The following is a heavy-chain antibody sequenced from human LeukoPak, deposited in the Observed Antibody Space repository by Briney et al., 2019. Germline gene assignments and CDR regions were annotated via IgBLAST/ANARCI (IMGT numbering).Heavy chain of an antibody. CDR2: ISYDGSNK. V-gene: IGHV3-30-3*01. D-gene: IGHD2/OR15-2a*01. CDR3: ARDSRRKEYSFDY. CDR1: GSTFSSYA. Sequence: GRSLRLSCAASGSTFSSYAMHCVRQAPGKGLEWVAVISYDGSNKYYADSVKGRFTISRDNSKNTLYLQMNSLRAEDTAVYYCARDSRRKEYSFDYWGQGTLVTVSS. J-gene: IGHJ4*02.